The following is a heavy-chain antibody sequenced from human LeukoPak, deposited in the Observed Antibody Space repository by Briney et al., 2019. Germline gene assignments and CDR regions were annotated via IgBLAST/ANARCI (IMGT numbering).Heavy chain of an antibody. D-gene: IGHD6-13*01. CDR2: ISGSGLST. V-gene: IGHV3-23*01. CDR1: GFTFSSYW. J-gene: IGHJ4*02. CDR3: AKQWEGIAAAVDY. Sequence: GGSLRLSCAASGFTFSSYWMSWVRQAPGKGLEWVSTISGSGLSTYYADSVKGRFTISRDNSKNTLYLQMNSLRAEDTAVYYCAKQWEGIAAAVDYWGQGTLVTVSS.